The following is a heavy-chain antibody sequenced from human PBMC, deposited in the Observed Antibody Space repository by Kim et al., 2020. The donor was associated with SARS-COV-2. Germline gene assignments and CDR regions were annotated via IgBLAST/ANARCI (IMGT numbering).Heavy chain of an antibody. CDR3: ARVTTVSQLVDY. Sequence: SETLSLTCAVYGGSFSGYYWSWIRQPPGKGLEWIGEINHSGSTNYNPSLKSRVTISVDTSKNQFSLKLSSVTAADTAVYYCARVTTVSQLVDYWGQGTLVTVSS. V-gene: IGHV4-34*01. J-gene: IGHJ4*02. D-gene: IGHD4-17*01. CDR2: INHSGST. CDR1: GGSFSGYY.